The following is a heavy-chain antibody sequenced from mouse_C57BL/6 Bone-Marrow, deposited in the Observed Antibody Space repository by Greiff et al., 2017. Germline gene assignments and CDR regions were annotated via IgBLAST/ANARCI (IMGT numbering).Heavy chain of an antibody. J-gene: IGHJ2*01. CDR2: IVPSDSYT. Sequence: QVQLQQPGAELVRPGTSVKLSCKASGYTFTSYWMHWVKQRPGQGLEWIGVIVPSDSYTNYNQKFKGKATLTVDTSSSTAYMQLSSLTSEDSAVYYCARAFSTVVAVDYWGQGTTLTVSS. CDR1: GYTFTSYW. D-gene: IGHD1-1*01. V-gene: IGHV1-59*01. CDR3: ARAFSTVVAVDY.